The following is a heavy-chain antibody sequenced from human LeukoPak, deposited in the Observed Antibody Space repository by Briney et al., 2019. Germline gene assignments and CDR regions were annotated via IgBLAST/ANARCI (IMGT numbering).Heavy chain of an antibody. CDR3: ASLRRDTNGWYYFDY. Sequence: PGGSLRLSCAASGFTFSSYWMSWVRQAPGKGLEWVALIYYDGSKKDYADSVKGRFTISRDNSKNMLYLQMNSLSAEDTAMYYCASLRRDTNGWYYFDYWGQGTLVAVSS. CDR1: GFTFSSYW. D-gene: IGHD6-19*01. V-gene: IGHV3-33*03. CDR2: IYYDGSKK. J-gene: IGHJ4*02.